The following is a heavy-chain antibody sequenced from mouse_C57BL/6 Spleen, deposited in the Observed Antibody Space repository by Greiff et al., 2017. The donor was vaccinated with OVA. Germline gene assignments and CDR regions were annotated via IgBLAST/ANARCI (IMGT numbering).Heavy chain of an antibody. J-gene: IGHJ4*01. Sequence: EVKLLESGGGLVQPKGSLKLSCAASGFSFNTYAMNWVRQAPGKGLEWVARIRSKSNNYATYYADSVKDRFTISRDDSESMLYLQMNNLKTEDTAMYYCVRHEDGYYGAMDYWGQGTSVTVSS. V-gene: IGHV10-1*01. D-gene: IGHD2-3*01. CDR1: GFSFNTYA. CDR2: IRSKSNNYAT. CDR3: VRHEDGYYGAMDY.